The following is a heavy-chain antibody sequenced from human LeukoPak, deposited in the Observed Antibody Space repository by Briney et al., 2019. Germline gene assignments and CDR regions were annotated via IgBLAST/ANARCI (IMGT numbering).Heavy chain of an antibody. Sequence: EASVKVSCKASGYTFTGYYMHWVRQAPGQGLEWMGGIILIFGTANYAQKFQGRVTITTDESTSTAYMELSSLRSEDTAVYYCARGPLLRYFDWLLGAPHYYYYMDVWGKGTTVTVSS. V-gene: IGHV1-69*05. J-gene: IGHJ6*03. CDR1: GYTFTGYY. CDR3: ARGPLLRYFDWLLGAPHYYYYMDV. D-gene: IGHD3-9*01. CDR2: IILIFGTA.